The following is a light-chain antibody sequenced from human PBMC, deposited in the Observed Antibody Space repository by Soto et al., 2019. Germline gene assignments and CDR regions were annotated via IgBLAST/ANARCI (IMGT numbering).Light chain of an antibody. CDR1: QVIDNY. Sequence: DIQMTQSPSSLSASVGDRVTITCRASQVIDNYLAWYQQKPGKLPKLLIYAASTLQSGVPSRFSGSGSGTDFTLTITSLQPEDVATYYCQKYNSAPYTFGQVTKLEIK. V-gene: IGKV1-27*01. CDR3: QKYNSAPYT. CDR2: AAS. J-gene: IGKJ2*01.